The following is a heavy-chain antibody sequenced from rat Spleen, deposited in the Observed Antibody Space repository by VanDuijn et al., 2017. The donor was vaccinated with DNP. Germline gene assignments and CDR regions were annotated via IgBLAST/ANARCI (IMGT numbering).Heavy chain of an antibody. D-gene: IGHD1-12*02. V-gene: IGHV5-22*01. CDR2: ISYDGDST. J-gene: IGHJ2*01. CDR1: GFTFSDYN. CDR3: ARPDYYDGSYPHY. Sequence: EVQLVESGGGLVQPGGSLKLSCAASGFTFSDYNMAWVRQAPTRGLEWVAYISYDGDSTDYGDSVKGRFTISRDNAKSTLYLQMNSLRSEDMATYYCARPDYYDGSYPHYWGQGVMVTVSS.